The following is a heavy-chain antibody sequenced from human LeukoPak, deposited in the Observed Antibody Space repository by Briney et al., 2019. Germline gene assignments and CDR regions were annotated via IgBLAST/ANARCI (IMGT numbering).Heavy chain of an antibody. Sequence: GGSLKLSCAASGFTFSGSTMHWVRQCSGKGLEWFGRIRSKADSYATAYAASVKGRFTISREDSKSTAHLQMNSLKTEDTAVYYCTRTYYYDSSGYDTDFDYWGQGTLVTVSS. CDR2: IRSKADSYAT. CDR3: TRTYYYDSSGYDTDFDY. D-gene: IGHD3-22*01. CDR1: GFTFSGST. V-gene: IGHV3-73*01. J-gene: IGHJ4*02.